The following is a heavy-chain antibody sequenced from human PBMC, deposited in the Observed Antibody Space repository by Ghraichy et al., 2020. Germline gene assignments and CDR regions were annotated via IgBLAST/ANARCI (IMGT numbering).Heavy chain of an antibody. CDR2: INSDGSST. J-gene: IGHJ6*02. D-gene: IGHD3-9*01. V-gene: IGHV3-74*01. CDR3: ARGSIRYFDWLLGYYYYYGMDV. Sequence: GGSLRLSCAASGFTFSSYWMHWVRQAPGKGLVWVSRINSDGSSTSYADSVKGRFTISRDNAKNTLYLQMNSLRAEDTAVYYCARGSIRYFDWLLGYYYYYGMDVWGQGTTATVSS. CDR1: GFTFSSYW.